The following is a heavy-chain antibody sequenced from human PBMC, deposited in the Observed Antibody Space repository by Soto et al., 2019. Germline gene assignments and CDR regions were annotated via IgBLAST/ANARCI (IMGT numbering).Heavy chain of an antibody. CDR2: NYYSGIT. CDR1: GGSISSGGYY. J-gene: IGHJ6*02. D-gene: IGHD6-6*01. CDR3: ARGSSIAGLYYGMDV. Sequence: QVQLQESGPGLVKPSQTLSLTCTVSGGSISSGGYYWTWIRQHPGKGLEWIGYNYYSGITYYNPSLKCPVTISLVPSKNPFSLKLSSVTAADTAVYYCARGSSIAGLYYGMDVWGQGTTVTVSS. V-gene: IGHV4-31*01.